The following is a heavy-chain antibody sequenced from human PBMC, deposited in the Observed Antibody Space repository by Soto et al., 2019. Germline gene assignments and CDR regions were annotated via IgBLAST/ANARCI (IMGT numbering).Heavy chain of an antibody. Sequence: ASVKVSCKASGYTFTSYGISWVRQAPGQGLEWMGWISAYNGNTNYAQKLQGRVTMTTDTSTSTAYMELRSLRSDDTAVYYCARDQTRAITYYDFWSGEKGHYYMDVWGKGTTVTVSS. V-gene: IGHV1-18*01. CDR2: ISAYNGNT. D-gene: IGHD3-3*01. J-gene: IGHJ6*03. CDR3: ARDQTRAITYYDFWSGEKGHYYMDV. CDR1: GYTFTSYG.